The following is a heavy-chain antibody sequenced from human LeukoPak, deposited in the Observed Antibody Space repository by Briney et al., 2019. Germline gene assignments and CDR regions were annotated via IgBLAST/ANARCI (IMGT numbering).Heavy chain of an antibody. CDR1: GYTFTGHY. J-gene: IGHJ4*02. CDR3: ARRIAAAGMYYFDY. CDR2: INPNSGGT. V-gene: IGHV1-2*02. Sequence: ASVKVSRKASGYTFTGHYMHWVRQAPGQGLEWMGWINPNSGGTNYAQKFQGRVTMTRDTSISTAYMELSRLRSDDTAVYYCARRIAAAGMYYFDYWGQGTLVTVSS. D-gene: IGHD6-13*01.